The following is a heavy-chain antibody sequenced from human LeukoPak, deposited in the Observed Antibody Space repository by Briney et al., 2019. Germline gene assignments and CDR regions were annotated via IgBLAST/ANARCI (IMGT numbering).Heavy chain of an antibody. CDR2: IFPADSDT. J-gene: IGHJ4*02. Sequence: GESLKISCKGSGYSFSNYWIAWARRMPGKGLEWMGIIFPADSDTRHSPSLQGQVTISVDKSINTAYLQWSSLKASDSAMYYCARPPGVGATSFDYWGQGTLVTVSS. CDR1: GYSFSNYW. D-gene: IGHD1-26*01. V-gene: IGHV5-51*01. CDR3: ARPPGVGATSFDY.